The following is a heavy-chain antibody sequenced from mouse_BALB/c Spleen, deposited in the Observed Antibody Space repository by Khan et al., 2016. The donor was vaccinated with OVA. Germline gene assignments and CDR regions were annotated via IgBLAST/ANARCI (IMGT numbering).Heavy chain of an antibody. CDR2: INTGGFYT. CDR3: SRLAYYYNSEGFAY. J-gene: IGHJ3*01. Sequence: EVQGVESGGDLVKPGGSLKLSCAASGFTFSTFGMSWVRQSPDRRLEWVATINTGGFYTYYSDIVKGRFTISRDNAKSPLYLQMSSLKSEDTAIYYCSRLAYYYNSEGFAYWGQGTLVTVSA. V-gene: IGHV5-6*01. CDR1: GFTFSTFG. D-gene: IGHD1-1*01.